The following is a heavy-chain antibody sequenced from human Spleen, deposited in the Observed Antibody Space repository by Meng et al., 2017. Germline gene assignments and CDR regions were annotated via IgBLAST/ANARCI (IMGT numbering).Heavy chain of an antibody. CDR1: GFTFSSYA. CDR2: IGGSEGST. V-gene: IGHV3-23*01. Sequence: GESLKISCAASGFTFSSYAMSWVRQAPGKGLEWVSAIGGSEGSTYYADSVKGRFTISRDNSKNTLYLQMNSLRAEDTAVYYCAKDRVTYSADEFDFWGQGRLVTVSS. J-gene: IGHJ4*02. D-gene: IGHD5-12*01. CDR3: AKDRVTYSADEFDF.